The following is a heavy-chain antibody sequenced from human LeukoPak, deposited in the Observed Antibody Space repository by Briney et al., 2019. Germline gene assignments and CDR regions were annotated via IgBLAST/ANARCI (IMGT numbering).Heavy chain of an antibody. J-gene: IGHJ4*02. D-gene: IGHD4-11*01. CDR1: GFTFSSYW. V-gene: IGHV3-7*01. Sequence: GGSLRLSCVASGFTFSSYWMSWVRQAPGKGLEWVANIKQDGSEKYYVDSVKGRFTISRDNAKNTLYLQMNSLRAEDTAVYYCARDSADEDYMTNWGQGTLVTVSS. CDR2: IKQDGSEK. CDR3: ARDSADEDYMTN.